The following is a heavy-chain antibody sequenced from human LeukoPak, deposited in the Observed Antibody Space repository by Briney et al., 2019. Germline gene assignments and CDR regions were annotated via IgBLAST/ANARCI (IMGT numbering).Heavy chain of an antibody. D-gene: IGHD3-16*02. CDR1: GGSISSSNW. CDR2: IYHSGST. CDR3: ARIAYDYVWGSYPDY. V-gene: IGHV4-4*02. Sequence: SETLSLTCAVSGGSISSSNWWSWVRQPPGKGLEWIGEIYHSGSTNYNPSLKSRVTISVDKSKNQFSLKLSSVTAADTAVYYCARIAYDYVWGSYPDYWGQGTLVTVSS. J-gene: IGHJ4*02.